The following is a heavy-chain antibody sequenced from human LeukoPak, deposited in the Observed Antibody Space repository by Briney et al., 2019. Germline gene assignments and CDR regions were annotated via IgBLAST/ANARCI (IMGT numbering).Heavy chain of an antibody. Sequence: AAVKVSCKSSGYTFNGYYMHWVRQAPGQGLEWMGWISAYNGNTNYAQKLQGRVTMTTDTSTSTAYMELRSLRSDDTAVYYCARASGYYGSGTRFPPDYWGQGTLVTVSS. CDR1: GYTFNGYY. CDR2: ISAYNGNT. D-gene: IGHD3-10*01. J-gene: IGHJ4*02. V-gene: IGHV1-18*04. CDR3: ARASGYYGSGTRFPPDY.